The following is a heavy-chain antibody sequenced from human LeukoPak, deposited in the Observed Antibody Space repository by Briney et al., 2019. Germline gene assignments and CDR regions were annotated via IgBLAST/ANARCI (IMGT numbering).Heavy chain of an antibody. CDR3: ASGAADGYNSAFDY. CDR2: IHSSGSA. J-gene: IGHJ4*02. Sequence: PSETLSLTCTVSGASLNDYYWSWIRQPPGKALEWIGFIHSSGSANSNPSLTSRVTISIDTSKNQFSLNLRSLTAADTAVYFCASGAADGYNSAFDYWGQGTLAAVS. D-gene: IGHD5-24*01. V-gene: IGHV4-59*12. CDR1: GASLNDYY.